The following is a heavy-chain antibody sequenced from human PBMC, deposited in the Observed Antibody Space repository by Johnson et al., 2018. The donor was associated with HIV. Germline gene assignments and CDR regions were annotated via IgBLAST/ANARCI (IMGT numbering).Heavy chain of an antibody. Sequence: QVQLVESGGGVVRPGESLRLSCAASGFTFSSYAMHWVRQAPGKGLEWVAVISYDGSNKYYADSVKGRFTISRDNSKNTLYLQMNSLRAEDTAVYYCARALEVGATTANEAF. CDR2: ISYDGSNK. D-gene: IGHD1-26*01. CDR3: ARALEVGATTANEAF. CDR1: GFTFSSYA. J-gene: IGHJ3*01. V-gene: IGHV3-30-3*01.